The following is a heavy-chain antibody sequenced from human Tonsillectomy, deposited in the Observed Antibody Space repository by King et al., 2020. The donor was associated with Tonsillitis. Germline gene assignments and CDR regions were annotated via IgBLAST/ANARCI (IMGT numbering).Heavy chain of an antibody. CDR1: GFTFSRYW. CDR3: ATTGYCSGITCGPQGGLLDAFDV. Sequence: EVQLVESGGGLVQPGGSLRLSCAASGFTFSRYWMNWVRQAPGKGLEWVANIKEDGSEEYYVDSVKGRFTISRDSAKNSLYLQMNSLRAEDTAVYYCATTGYCSGITCGPQGGLLDAFDVWGQGTMVTVSS. D-gene: IGHD2-15*01. CDR2: IKEDGSEE. V-gene: IGHV3-7*01. J-gene: IGHJ3*01.